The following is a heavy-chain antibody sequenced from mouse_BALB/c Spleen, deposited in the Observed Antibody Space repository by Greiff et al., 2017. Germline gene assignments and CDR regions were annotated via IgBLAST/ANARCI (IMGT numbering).Heavy chain of an antibody. CDR2: INPSNGRT. V-gene: IGHV1S81*02. D-gene: IGHD1-1*01. J-gene: IGHJ4*01. Sequence: QVQLQQSGAELVKPGASVKLSCTASGYTFTSYWMPWVQQRPGQGLEWIGEINPSNGRTNYNEKFKSKATLSVDNSTSTAYMQLSSLTTEDSAVYYWARPSTTGVAHYYALDYWGQGTTVTVSS. CDR1: GYTFTSYW. CDR3: ARPSTTGVAHYYALDY.